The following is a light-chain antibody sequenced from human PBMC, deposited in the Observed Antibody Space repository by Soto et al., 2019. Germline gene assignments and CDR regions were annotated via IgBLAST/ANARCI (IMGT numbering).Light chain of an antibody. V-gene: IGLV2-8*01. CDR2: EVT. J-gene: IGLJ3*02. Sequence: QSALTQPPSASGSPGQSVTISCTGTSSDVGGYNYVSWYQQHPGKAPKLMIYEVTKRPSGVPDRFSGSKSGNTASLTVSGLQAADESDYYCSSYAGSKTLVFGGGTKLTVL. CDR3: SSYAGSKTLV. CDR1: SSDVGGYNY.